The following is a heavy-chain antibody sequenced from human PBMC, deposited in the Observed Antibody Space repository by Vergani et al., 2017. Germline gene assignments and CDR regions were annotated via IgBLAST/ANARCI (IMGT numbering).Heavy chain of an antibody. CDR1: GGTFSSYA. J-gene: IGHJ6*02. CDR2: IIPIFGTA. V-gene: IGHV1-69*01. CDR3: ATPRLRFSYYYYYGMDV. Sequence: QVQLVQSGAEVKKPGSSVKVSCKASGGTFSSYAISWVRQAPGQGLEWMGGIIPIFGTANYAQKFQGRVTITADESTSTAYMELSSLRSEDTAVYYCATPRLRFSYYYYYGMDVWGQGTTVTVSS. D-gene: IGHD5-12*01.